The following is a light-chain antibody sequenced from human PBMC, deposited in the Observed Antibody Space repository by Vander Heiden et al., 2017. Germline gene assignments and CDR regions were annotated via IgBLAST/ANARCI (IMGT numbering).Light chain of an antibody. J-gene: IGKJ1*01. V-gene: IGKV3-20*01. Sequence: DIVLTHSPGTLSLSPGERATLSCRASQSVSSSYLAWYQQKPGQAPRLLIYGASSRATGIPDRFSGSGSGTDFTLTISSLEPEDFAVHYCQQDGSSPGTFGQGTKVEIK. CDR2: GAS. CDR1: QSVSSSY. CDR3: QQDGSSPGT.